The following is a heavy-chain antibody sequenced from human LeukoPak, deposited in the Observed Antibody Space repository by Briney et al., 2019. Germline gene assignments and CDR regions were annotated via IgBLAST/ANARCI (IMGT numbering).Heavy chain of an antibody. CDR2: ISGSGGSA. Sequence: GGSLRLSCAASGFTFSSYAMSRVRQAPGKGLEWVSAISGSGGSAYYADSVKGRFTISRDNSKNTLYLQMNGLRAEDTAVYYCAKDQRLVGFGELPLPDYWGQGTLVTVSS. V-gene: IGHV3-23*01. D-gene: IGHD3-10*01. J-gene: IGHJ4*02. CDR3: AKDQRLVGFGELPLPDY. CDR1: GFTFSSYA.